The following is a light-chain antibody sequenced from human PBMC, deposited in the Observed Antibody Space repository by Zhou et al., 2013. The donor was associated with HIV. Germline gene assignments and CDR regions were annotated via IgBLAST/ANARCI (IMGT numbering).Light chain of an antibody. Sequence: IQMTQSPSSVSASVGDRVTITCRASQSVGTWLAWYQQKPGKAPNLLIYGASSLQTGVPSRFSGSGSETDFTLTITNLQPDDCGTFYCQQFHSYPVTFGPGTRLEV. V-gene: IGKV1-12*01. J-gene: IGKJ5*01. CDR3: QQFHSYPVT. CDR1: QSVGTW. CDR2: GAS.